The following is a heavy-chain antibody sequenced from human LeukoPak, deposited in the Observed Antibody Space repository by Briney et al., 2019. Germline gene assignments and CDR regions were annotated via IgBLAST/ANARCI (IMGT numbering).Heavy chain of an antibody. Sequence: ASVKVSCKASGYTFTCYGISWVRQAPGQGLEWMGWISAYNGNTNYAQKLQGRVTMTTDTSTSTAYMELRSLRSDDTAVYYCARVPPSVFLAKRYYYDSSGISTGWFDPWGQGTLVTVSS. CDR1: GYTFTCYG. D-gene: IGHD3-22*01. V-gene: IGHV1-18*01. J-gene: IGHJ5*02. CDR2: ISAYNGNT. CDR3: ARVPPSVFLAKRYYYDSSGISTGWFDP.